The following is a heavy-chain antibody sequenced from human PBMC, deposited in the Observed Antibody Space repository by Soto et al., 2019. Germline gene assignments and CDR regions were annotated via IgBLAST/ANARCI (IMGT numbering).Heavy chain of an antibody. CDR3: AAPSLVSDILTTTPLLDYYYMDV. Sequence: SVKVSCKASGFTFTSPAMQWVRQARGQRLEWIGWFVVGSGNTNYAQKFQERVTITRDMSTSTAYMELSSLRSEDTAVYYCAAPSLVSDILTTTPLLDYYYMDVWGKGTTVNVSS. CDR2: FVVGSGNT. CDR1: GFTFTSPA. J-gene: IGHJ6*03. D-gene: IGHD3-9*01. V-gene: IGHV1-58*02.